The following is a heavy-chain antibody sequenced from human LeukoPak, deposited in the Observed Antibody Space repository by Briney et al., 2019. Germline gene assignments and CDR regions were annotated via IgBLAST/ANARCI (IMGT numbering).Heavy chain of an antibody. CDR2: IKKDGSEK. D-gene: IGHD3-22*01. Sequence: GGSLRLSCAASGFTFSSYWMSWVRQAPGKGLEWVAKIKKDGSEKYYVDSVKGRFTISRDNAKNTLYLQMNSLRAEDTAVYYCAREPNYYDSSGYYLLWGQGTLVTVSS. V-gene: IGHV3-7*01. CDR1: GFTFSSYW. J-gene: IGHJ4*02. CDR3: AREPNYYDSSGYYLL.